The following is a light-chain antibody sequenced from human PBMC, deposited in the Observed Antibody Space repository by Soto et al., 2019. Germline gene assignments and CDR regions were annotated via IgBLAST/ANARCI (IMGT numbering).Light chain of an antibody. CDR1: RSISSY. CDR3: QQSESTPWT. CDR2: AAS. V-gene: IGKV1-39*01. J-gene: IGKJ1*01. Sequence: DIQMTQSPSSLSASVGDRVTITCRASRSISSYLNWYQQKPGKAPKLLIYAASSLQSGVPSRVSGSGSGTEFTLTISTLQHEDFATYYCQQSESTPWTFGQGTKVEIK.